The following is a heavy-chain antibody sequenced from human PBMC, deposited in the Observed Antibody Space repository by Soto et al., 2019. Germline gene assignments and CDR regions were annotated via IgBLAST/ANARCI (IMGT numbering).Heavy chain of an antibody. CDR3: AKGVPGIAVAGTGYFQH. CDR2: ISGSGDST. CDR1: GFTFSSYA. D-gene: IGHD6-19*01. V-gene: IGHV3-23*01. J-gene: IGHJ1*01. Sequence: GGSLSLSCAASGFTFSSYAMSWVHQAPGKGLEWVSGISGSGDSTYYADSVKGRFTISRDNSKNTLYLQMNSLRAEDTAVYYCAKGVPGIAVAGTGYFQHWGQGTLVTVSS.